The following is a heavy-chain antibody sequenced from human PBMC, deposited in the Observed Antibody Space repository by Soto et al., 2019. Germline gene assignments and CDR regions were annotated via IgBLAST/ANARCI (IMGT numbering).Heavy chain of an antibody. J-gene: IGHJ4*02. CDR1: GFTFSSYW. CDR2: IKQDGSEK. V-gene: IGHV3-7*03. Sequence: GGSLRLSCAASGFTFSSYWMSWVRQAPGKGLEWVANIKQDGSEKYYVDSVKGRFTISRDNAKNSLYLQMNSLRAEDTAVYYCARGGISGSYYSDYWGQGTLVTVSS. D-gene: IGHD1-26*01. CDR3: ARGGISGSYYSDY.